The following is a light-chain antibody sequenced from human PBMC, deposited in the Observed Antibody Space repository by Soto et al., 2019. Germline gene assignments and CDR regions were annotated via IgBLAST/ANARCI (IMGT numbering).Light chain of an antibody. CDR3: QQYNDWPPWT. Sequence: EILMTQSPATLSVSPGETATLSCRASQSVDSNVAWYQQKPGQAPRLLIYGASTGATGVPARFSGSGSGTEFTLTIRSLQSEDFAVYYCQQYNDWPPWTFGQGTKVEIK. J-gene: IGKJ1*01. CDR2: GAS. CDR1: QSVDSN. V-gene: IGKV3-15*01.